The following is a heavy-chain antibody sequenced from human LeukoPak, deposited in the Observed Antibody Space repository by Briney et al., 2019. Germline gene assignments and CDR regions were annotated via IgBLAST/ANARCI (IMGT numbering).Heavy chain of an antibody. V-gene: IGHV3-48*04. Sequence: GGSLRLSCAASGFTFSSYSMNWVRQAPGKGLEWVSYISSSSSTIYYAYSVKRRFTISRDNAKNTLYLQMNSLRAEDTAVYFCARAGSYCSSSICYTYFDSWGEGTLVSV. CDR1: GFTFSSYS. J-gene: IGHJ4*02. CDR3: ARAGSYCSSSICYTYFDS. CDR2: ISSSSSTI. D-gene: IGHD2-2*02.